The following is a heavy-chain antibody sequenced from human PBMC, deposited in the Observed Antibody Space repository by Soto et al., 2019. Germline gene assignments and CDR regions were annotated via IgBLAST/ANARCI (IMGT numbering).Heavy chain of an antibody. CDR1: GGSISSGDYY. V-gene: IGHV4-30-4*01. Sequence: PSETLSLTCTVSGGSISSGDYYWSWIRQPPGKGLEWIGYIYYSGSTYHNPSLKSRVSISVDTSKNRFSLKLSSVTAADTAVYYCARDANYYDSSGYHHTLDYWGQGALVTVSS. CDR3: ARDANYYDSSGYHHTLDY. CDR2: IYYSGST. J-gene: IGHJ4*02. D-gene: IGHD3-22*01.